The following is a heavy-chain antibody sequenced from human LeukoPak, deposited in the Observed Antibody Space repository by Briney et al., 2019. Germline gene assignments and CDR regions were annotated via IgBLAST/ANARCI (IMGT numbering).Heavy chain of an antibody. V-gene: IGHV3-21*01. D-gene: IGHD3-22*01. CDR3: ARDQHYSDSSGYPYDI. Sequence: GGSLRLSCEASGFSFSIYNMNWVRLAPGKGLEWVSSISGSSSHVWYADSVKGRFTSSRDNAKNSLYLQMSSLRVEDTAVYYCARDQHYSDSSGYPYDIWGQGTMVTVSS. J-gene: IGHJ3*02. CDR2: ISGSSSHV. CDR1: GFSFSIYN.